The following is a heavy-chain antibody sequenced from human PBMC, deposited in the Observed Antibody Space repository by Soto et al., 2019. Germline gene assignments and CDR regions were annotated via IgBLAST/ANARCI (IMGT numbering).Heavy chain of an antibody. Sequence: QVHLVQSGAEVKKPGASVKVSCKGSGYDFTTYGITWVRQAPGQGLEWMAWISAHNGNTDYAQRLQGRVTVTRATSTTPAYMALRSLRSDDTAMYSCARGTYGDYWGQGALVTVSS. D-gene: IGHD4-17*01. V-gene: IGHV1-18*01. CDR3: ARGTYGDY. CDR1: GYDFTTYG. CDR2: ISAHNGNT. J-gene: IGHJ4*02.